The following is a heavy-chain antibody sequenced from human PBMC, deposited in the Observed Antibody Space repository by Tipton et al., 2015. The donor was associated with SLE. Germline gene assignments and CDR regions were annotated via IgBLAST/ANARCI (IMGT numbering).Heavy chain of an antibody. J-gene: IGHJ3*02. CDR1: GGSINTNLYQ. Sequence: TLSLTCIVSGGSINTNLYQWGWIRQPPGKGLEWIANVFYTGSTYYNPSLKSRVTTSVDTSKNQFSLKLSSVTAADTAVYYCARWYYGSGSYAFDIWGQGTMVTVSS. V-gene: IGHV4-39*07. CDR3: ARWYYGSGSYAFDI. CDR2: VFYTGST. D-gene: IGHD3-10*01.